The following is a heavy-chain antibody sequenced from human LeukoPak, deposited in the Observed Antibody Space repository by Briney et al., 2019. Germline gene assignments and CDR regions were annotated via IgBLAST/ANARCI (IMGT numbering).Heavy chain of an antibody. J-gene: IGHJ4*02. D-gene: IGHD6-13*01. Sequence: PGGSLRLSCAASGFTFSSYSMNWVRQAPGKGLEWVSSISSSGSYIYYADSVKGRFTISRDNSKNTLYLQMNSLRAEDTAVYYCAREAAAGTPFDYWGQGTLVTVSS. CDR1: GFTFSSYS. CDR2: ISSSGSYI. CDR3: AREAAAGTPFDY. V-gene: IGHV3-21*01.